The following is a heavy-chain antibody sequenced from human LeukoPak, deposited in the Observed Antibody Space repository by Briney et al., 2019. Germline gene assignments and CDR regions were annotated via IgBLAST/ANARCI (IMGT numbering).Heavy chain of an antibody. CDR3: ALLAVASDFDY. CDR2: IGSSGRTR. V-gene: IGHV3-48*03. Sequence: GGSLRLSCAVSGFPFSFYEINWVRQAPGKGLGWVSNIGSSGRTRYYADSVKGRFSISRDNAKNSLYLQMNSLRVEDTGVYYCALLAVASDFDYWGQGALVTVSS. J-gene: IGHJ4*02. CDR1: GFPFSFYE. D-gene: IGHD6-19*01.